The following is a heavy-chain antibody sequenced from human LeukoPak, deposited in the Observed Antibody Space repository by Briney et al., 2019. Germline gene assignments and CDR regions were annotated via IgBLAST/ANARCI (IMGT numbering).Heavy chain of an antibody. CDR1: GFTFSHYN. CDR2: ITGSSTTM. Sequence: PGGSLRLSCAASGFTFSHYNMNWVRQAPGKGLEWVSYITGSSTTMYYADSVKGRFTISRDNTRDSLYLQMNSLRDDDTSVYFCARDASALYWGRGTLVTVSS. D-gene: IGHD6-19*01. V-gene: IGHV3-48*02. J-gene: IGHJ4*02. CDR3: ARDASALY.